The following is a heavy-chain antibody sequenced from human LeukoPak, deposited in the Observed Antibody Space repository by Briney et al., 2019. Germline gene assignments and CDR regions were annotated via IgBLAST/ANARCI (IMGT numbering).Heavy chain of an antibody. Sequence: GASVTVSCKASGYSFVCYYLRWVRQAPGQGLEWMSWIDPYTGNTHYAQKFQGRLTVTRDTSISTTYMELSWLTSDDTAMYYCAREYSASEHWGQGTLVTVSS. J-gene: IGHJ1*01. CDR2: IDPYTGNT. D-gene: IGHD5-12*01. CDR1: GYSFVCYY. V-gene: IGHV1-2*02. CDR3: AREYSASEH.